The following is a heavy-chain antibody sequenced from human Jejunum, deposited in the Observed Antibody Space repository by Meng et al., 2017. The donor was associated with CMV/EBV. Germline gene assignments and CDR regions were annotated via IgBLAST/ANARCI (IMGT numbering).Heavy chain of an antibody. V-gene: IGHV1-2*02. CDR3: ARGVTV. J-gene: IGHJ6*02. CDR1: GYTFTAYY. Sequence: KVSCKASGYTFTAYYIYWVRQAPGQGLEWMGWINPNSGGTDYAQKFKGKVTMTRDTSISTAYMELSSLRSDDTAFYYCARGVTVWGQGTTVTVSS. D-gene: IGHD4-11*01. CDR2: INPNSGGT.